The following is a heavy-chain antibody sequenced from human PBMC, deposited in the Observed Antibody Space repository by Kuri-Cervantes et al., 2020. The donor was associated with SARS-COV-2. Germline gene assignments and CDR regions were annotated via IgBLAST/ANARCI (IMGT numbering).Heavy chain of an antibody. CDR3: ARQGATWFYYFDY. J-gene: IGHJ4*02. Sequence: ESLKISCAVYGGSFSGYYRSWIRQPPGKGLEWIGEINHSGSTYYNPSLKSRVTISVDTSKNQFSLKLSSVTAADTAVYYCARQGATWFYYFDYWGQGTLVTVSS. CDR2: INHSGST. CDR1: GGSFSGYY. V-gene: IGHV4-34*01. D-gene: IGHD3-22*01.